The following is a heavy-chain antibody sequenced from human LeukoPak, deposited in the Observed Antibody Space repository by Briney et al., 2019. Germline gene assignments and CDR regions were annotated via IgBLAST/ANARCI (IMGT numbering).Heavy chain of an antibody. V-gene: IGHV3-48*03. D-gene: IGHD6-19*01. CDR3: AREPLAVAGLDY. J-gene: IGHJ4*02. Sequence: GGSLRLSCAASGFTFSSYEMNWVRQAPGKGLEWVPYISSSGSTIYYADSVKGRFTISRDNAKNSLYLQMNSLRAEDTAVYYCAREPLAVAGLDYWGQGTLVTVSS. CDR2: ISSSGSTI. CDR1: GFTFSSYE.